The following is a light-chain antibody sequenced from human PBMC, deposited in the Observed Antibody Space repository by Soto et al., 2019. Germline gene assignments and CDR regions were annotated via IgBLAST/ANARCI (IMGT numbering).Light chain of an antibody. V-gene: IGKV1-39*01. CDR2: AAS. CDR1: ESIRDF. CDR3: QQSYSAPYT. J-gene: IGKJ2*01. Sequence: DIQMTQSPSSLSASVGDRVTITCRASESIRDFLSWYQQKPRKPPRLLIFAASTLQHGVPSRFSGSASGTDFTLTISSLQPEDFAAYYCQQSYSAPYTFGQGTNLEIK.